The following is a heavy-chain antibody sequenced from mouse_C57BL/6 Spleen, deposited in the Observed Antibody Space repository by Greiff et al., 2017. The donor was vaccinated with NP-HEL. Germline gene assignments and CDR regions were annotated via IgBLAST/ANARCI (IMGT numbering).Heavy chain of an antibody. CDR3: ASSSAYYGSSPFDY. V-gene: IGHV1-69*01. D-gene: IGHD1-1*01. CDR2: IDPSDSYT. J-gene: IGHJ2*01. CDR1: GYTFTSYW. Sequence: QVQLQQPGAELVMPGASVKLSCKASGYTFTSYWMHWVKQRPGQGLEWIGEIDPSDSYTNYNQKFKGKSTLTVDKSSSTAYMQLSSLTSEDSAVYYCASSSAYYGSSPFDYWGQGTTLTVSS.